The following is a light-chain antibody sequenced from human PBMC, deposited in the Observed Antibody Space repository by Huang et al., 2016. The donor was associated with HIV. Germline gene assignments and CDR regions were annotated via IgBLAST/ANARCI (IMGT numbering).Light chain of an antibody. V-gene: IGKV3-20*01. CDR1: QSVTSRY. J-gene: IGKJ2*01. Sequence: EIVLTQSPGTLSLSPGARATLSCRARQSVTSRYLAWYQHKPGQAPRLRIYGVSSRAIGVPDRFSVSGSGTDFTLTISRLEPEEFAVYYCHQYGTSHTFGQGTKLEIK. CDR3: HQYGTSHT. CDR2: GVS.